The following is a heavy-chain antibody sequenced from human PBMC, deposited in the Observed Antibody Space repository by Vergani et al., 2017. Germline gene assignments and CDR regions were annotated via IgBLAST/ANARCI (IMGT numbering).Heavy chain of an antibody. Sequence: QVQLAEFGGGRVQPGRSLRLPCAASGFSFSSHAIHWVRQAPGKGLEWVAVISNDGSKKYYADSVKGRFTISRDNSKNTLGLQMNSLRTQDTAVYYCAKAGSVTSGSLQYNFYMDVWGKGTTVTVS. D-gene: IGHD3-10*01. CDR2: ISNDGSKK. J-gene: IGHJ6*03. CDR1: GFSFSSHA. CDR3: AKAGSVTSGSLQYNFYMDV. V-gene: IGHV3-30*18.